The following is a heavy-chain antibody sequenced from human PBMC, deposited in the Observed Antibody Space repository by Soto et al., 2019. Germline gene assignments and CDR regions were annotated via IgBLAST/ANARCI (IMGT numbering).Heavy chain of an antibody. CDR2: VNPNTGNT. CDR1: GYTFRSYD. V-gene: IGHV1-8*01. CDR3: ARAYGEGSFDF. D-gene: IGHD2-21*01. Sequence: QVQLVQSGADVKKPGASVKVSCTGSGYTFRSYDIHWVRQATGQGLEWMGWVNPNTGNTGYAQKFQGRVTMTRDMSKSSAYMEVNSLTSEDTAIYYCARAYGEGSFDFWGQGTLVSVSS. J-gene: IGHJ5*01.